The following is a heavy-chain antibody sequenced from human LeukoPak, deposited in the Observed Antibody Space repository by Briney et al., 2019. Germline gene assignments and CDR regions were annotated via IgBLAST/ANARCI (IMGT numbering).Heavy chain of an antibody. D-gene: IGHD3-22*01. V-gene: IGHV3-33*01. Sequence: PGGSLRLSCAASGFTFSSYGMHWVRQAPGKGLEWVAVIWYDGSNKYYADSVKGRFTISRDNSKNTLYLQMNSLRAEDTAVYYCARDRLDYYDSSGYYPLEYWGQGTLVTVSS. CDR3: ARDRLDYYDSSGYYPLEY. J-gene: IGHJ4*02. CDR2: IWYDGSNK. CDR1: GFTFSSYG.